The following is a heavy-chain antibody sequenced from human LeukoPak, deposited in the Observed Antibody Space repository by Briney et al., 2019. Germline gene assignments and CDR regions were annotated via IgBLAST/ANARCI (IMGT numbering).Heavy chain of an antibody. D-gene: IGHD2-2*01. CDR3: ARGYCSSTSCYSNGRGPMAEYFQH. Sequence: SETLSLTCTVSGGSISSYYWSWIRQPAGKGLEWIGRIYTSGSTNYNPSLKSRVTMSVDTSKNQFSLKLSSVTAADTAVYYCARGYCSSTSCYSNGRGPMAEYFQHWGQGTLVTVSS. J-gene: IGHJ1*01. V-gene: IGHV4-4*07. CDR2: IYTSGST. CDR1: GGSISSYY.